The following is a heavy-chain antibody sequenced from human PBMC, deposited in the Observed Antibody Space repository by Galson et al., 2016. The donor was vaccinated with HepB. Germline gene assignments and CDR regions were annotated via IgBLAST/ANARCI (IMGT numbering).Heavy chain of an antibody. V-gene: IGHV4-39*02. CDR3: ARADLVVVPTSTEWFDP. CDR1: GGPITSNHHY. Sequence: ETLSLTCTVSGGPITSNHHYWGWVRQPPGKGLEWIGSAFHNGITYYNPSLRSRVTVSVDASRNHFSLKVTSVTAADTAIYYCARADLVVVPTSTEWFDPWGQGTLVIVSS. D-gene: IGHD2-2*01. CDR2: AFHNGIT. J-gene: IGHJ5*02.